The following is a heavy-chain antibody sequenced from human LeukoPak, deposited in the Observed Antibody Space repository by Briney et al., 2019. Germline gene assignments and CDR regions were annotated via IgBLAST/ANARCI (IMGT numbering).Heavy chain of an antibody. J-gene: IGHJ4*02. CDR3: ARVVHYGSGPAVG. CDR2: ISSSGDTI. V-gene: IGHV3-11*01. D-gene: IGHD3-10*01. Sequence: GGSLRLSCAASGFTFSNYWMHWVRQAPGKGLEWVSYISSSGDTIYYADSVKGRFTISRDNAKNSVHLQMNSLRAEDTAVYYCARVVHYGSGPAVGWGQGTLVTVSS. CDR1: GFTFSNYW.